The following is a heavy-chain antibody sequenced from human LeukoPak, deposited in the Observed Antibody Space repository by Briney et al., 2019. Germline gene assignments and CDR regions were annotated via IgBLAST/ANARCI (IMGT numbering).Heavy chain of an antibody. D-gene: IGHD4-17*01. V-gene: IGHV3-33*01. CDR3: ARDKDYGETLDY. CDR2: IWYDGSDN. J-gene: IGHJ4*02. CDR1: GFTFNTYG. Sequence: PGGSLRLSCAASGFTFNTYGMHWVRQAPGKGLEWVAVIWYDGSDNYYADSVKGRFTISRDNSKNTLYLQMNSLRAEDTAVYYCARDKDYGETLDYWGQGTLVTVSS.